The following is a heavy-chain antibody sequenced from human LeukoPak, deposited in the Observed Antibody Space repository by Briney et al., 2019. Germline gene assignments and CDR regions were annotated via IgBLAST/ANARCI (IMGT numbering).Heavy chain of an antibody. V-gene: IGHV1-18*04. CDR3: ARIFRNTYYYDSSGYYPYWYFDL. Sequence: GPSVKVSCKASDYTFTSYGISWVRQAPGQGREGMGWISAYNGNTNYAQKLQGRVTMTTDTSTSTAYMELRSLRSDDTAVYYCARIFRNTYYYDSSGYYPYWYFDLWGRGTLVTVSS. CDR1: DYTFTSYG. CDR2: ISAYNGNT. D-gene: IGHD3-22*01. J-gene: IGHJ2*01.